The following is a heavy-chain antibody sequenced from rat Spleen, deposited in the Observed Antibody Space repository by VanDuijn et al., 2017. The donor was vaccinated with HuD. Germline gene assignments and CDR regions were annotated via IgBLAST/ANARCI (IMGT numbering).Heavy chain of an antibody. D-gene: IGHD5-1*01. CDR1: GFTFSDYY. V-gene: IGHV5-29*01. Sequence: EVQLVESDGGLVKPGRSQKLSCAASGFTFSDYYMDWVGQPPTKGLEWGATISDDGDNTYDRDSLNGRFPISRDNAKSTLYLQMDSLRSEDTATYYCARHSNWGFDYWGQGVMVTVSS. CDR2: ISDDGDNT. J-gene: IGHJ2*01. CDR3: ARHSNWGFDY.